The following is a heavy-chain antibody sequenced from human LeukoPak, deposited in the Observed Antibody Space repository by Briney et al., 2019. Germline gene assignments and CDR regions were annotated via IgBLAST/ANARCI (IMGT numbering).Heavy chain of an antibody. V-gene: IGHV1-2*02. CDR2: INPNSGGT. CDR3: AREKSEYSSTPFDY. CDR1: GYTFTGYY. J-gene: IGHJ4*02. Sequence: ASVKVSCKASGYTFTGYYMRWVRQAPGQGLEWMGWINPNSGGTNYAQKFQGRVTMTRDTSISTAYMELRSLRSDDTAVYYCAREKSEYSSTPFDYWGQGTLVTVSS. D-gene: IGHD6-6*01.